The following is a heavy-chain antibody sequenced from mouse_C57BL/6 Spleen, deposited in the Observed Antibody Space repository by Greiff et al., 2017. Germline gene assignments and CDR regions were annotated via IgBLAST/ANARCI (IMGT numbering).Heavy chain of an antibody. D-gene: IGHD1-1*01. CDR1: GYSFTGYY. V-gene: IGHV1-42*01. CDR3: ARSPYYGSAY. J-gene: IGHJ3*01. CDR2: INPSTGGT. Sequence: EVKLVESGPELVKPGASVKISCKASGYSFTGYYMNWVKQSPEKSLEWIGEINPSTGGTTYNQKFKAKATLTVDKSSSTAYMQLKSLTSEDSAVYYCARSPYYGSAYWGQGTLVTVSA.